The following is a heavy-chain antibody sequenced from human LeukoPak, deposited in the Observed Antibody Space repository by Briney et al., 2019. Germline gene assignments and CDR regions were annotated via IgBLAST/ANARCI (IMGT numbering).Heavy chain of an antibody. Sequence: GESLKISCAASGFTFSNYAMSWVRQAPGKGLEWVSAISGSGGTAYYADSVKGRVTISRDNSKNTLWLQMTSLRAEDTAVYYCAKWTAVPTNDYWGQGTLVTVSS. CDR2: ISGSGGTA. CDR1: GFTFSNYA. V-gene: IGHV3-23*01. CDR3: AKWTAVPTNDY. J-gene: IGHJ4*02. D-gene: IGHD5-12*01.